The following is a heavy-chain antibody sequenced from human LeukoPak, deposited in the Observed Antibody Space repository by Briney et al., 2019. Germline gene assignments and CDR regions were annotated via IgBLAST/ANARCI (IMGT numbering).Heavy chain of an antibody. D-gene: IGHD2-15*01. V-gene: IGHV4-39*07. CDR1: GGSINTPNYY. J-gene: IGHJ1*01. CDR2: IFYSGGT. CDR3: VRVIGREYFQH. Sequence: PSETLSLTCTVSGGSINTPNYYWGWIRQTPGKGLEWIGNIFYSGGTYYSPSLTSRVTISLDTSRNQFSLKLNSVTAADTAMYYCVRVIGREYFQHWGQGTLVTVSS.